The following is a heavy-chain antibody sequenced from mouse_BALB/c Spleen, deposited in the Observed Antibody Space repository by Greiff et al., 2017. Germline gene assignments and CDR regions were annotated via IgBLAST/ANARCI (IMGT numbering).Heavy chain of an antibody. CDR2: ISSGSSTI. Sequence: VQLKESGGGLVKPGGSLKLSCAASGFTFSSFGMHWVRQAPEKGLEWVAYISSGSSTIYYADTVKGRFTISRDNPKNTLFLQMTSLRSEDTAMYYCARSGYGNYMDYWGQGTSVTVSS. V-gene: IGHV5-17*02. D-gene: IGHD2-10*02. CDR3: ARSGYGNYMDY. CDR1: GFTFSSFG. J-gene: IGHJ4*01.